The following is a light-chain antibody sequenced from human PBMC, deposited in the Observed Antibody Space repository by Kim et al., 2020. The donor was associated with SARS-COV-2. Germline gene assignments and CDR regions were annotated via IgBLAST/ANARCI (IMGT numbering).Light chain of an antibody. V-gene: IGKV3-20*01. Sequence: EIVLTQSPGTLSLSPGERVTLSCRASQSVSSNYLAWYQQKPGQAPRLLIYGASSRATGIPDRFSGSGSGTDFTLSISRLEPEDFAVYYCQQYGRSPFSFGQGTKVDIK. J-gene: IGKJ1*01. CDR3: QQYGRSPFS. CDR1: QSVSSNY. CDR2: GAS.